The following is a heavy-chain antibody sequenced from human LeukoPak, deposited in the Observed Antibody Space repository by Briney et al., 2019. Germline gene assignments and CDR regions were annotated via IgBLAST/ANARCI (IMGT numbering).Heavy chain of an antibody. CDR2: IYHSGST. J-gene: IGHJ4*02. D-gene: IGHD2-2*02. CDR3: ARDFPGHCSSTSCYS. V-gene: IGHV4-38-2*02. CDR1: GYSISSGYY. Sequence: SETLSLTCTVSGYSISSGYYWGWIRQPPGKGLEWIGSIYHSGSTYYNPSLKSRVTISVDTSKNQFSLKLSSVTAADTAVYYCARDFPGHCSSTSCYSWGQGTLVTVSS.